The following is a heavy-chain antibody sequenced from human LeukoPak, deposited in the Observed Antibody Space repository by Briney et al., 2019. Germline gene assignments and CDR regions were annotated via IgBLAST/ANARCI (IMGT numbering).Heavy chain of an antibody. D-gene: IGHD1-1*01. CDR2: INPSGGST. CDR1: GYTFTSYY. V-gene: IGHV1-46*01. Sequence: ASVKVSCKASGYTFTSYYMHWVRQAPGQGLEWMGIINPSGGSTSYAQKFQGRVTMTRDTSTSTVYMELSSLRSEDTAVYYRARGQTSRTTGTTSDDYWGQGTLVTVSS. CDR3: ARGQTSRTTGTTSDDY. J-gene: IGHJ4*02.